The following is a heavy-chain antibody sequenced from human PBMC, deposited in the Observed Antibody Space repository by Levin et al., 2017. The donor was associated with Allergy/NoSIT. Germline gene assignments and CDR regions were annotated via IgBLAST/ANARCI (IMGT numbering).Heavy chain of an antibody. Sequence: ASVKVSCKASGYNFTNYGISWVRQAPGQGLEWMGWISAYNGNTNYAQKFQGRVTMTIQTSTNTAYMELRSLRSDNTAVYYCARVGIDFWGVYQKSWGYMDVWGQGTTVTVSS. J-gene: IGHJ6*03. CDR1: GYNFTNYG. V-gene: IGHV1-18*01. D-gene: IGHD3-3*01. CDR3: ARVGIDFWGVYQKSWGYMDV. CDR2: ISAYNGNT.